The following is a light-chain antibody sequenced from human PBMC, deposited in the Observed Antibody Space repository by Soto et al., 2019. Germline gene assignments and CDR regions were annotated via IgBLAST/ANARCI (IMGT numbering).Light chain of an antibody. CDR2: EVS. V-gene: IGLV2-8*01. J-gene: IGLJ3*02. CDR1: SSDIGGYNY. Sequence: QSALTQPPSASGSPGQSVTISCTGTSSDIGGYNYVSWYQQHPGKAPKLMISEVSKRPSGVPDRFSGSKSGNTASLTVSGLQAEDEADYYCNSYAGNNNWVFGGGTKLNVL. CDR3: NSYAGNNNWV.